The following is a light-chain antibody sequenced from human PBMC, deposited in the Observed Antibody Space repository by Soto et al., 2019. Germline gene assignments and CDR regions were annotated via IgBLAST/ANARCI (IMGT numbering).Light chain of an antibody. V-gene: IGKV3-11*01. CDR3: QQRTSWPVT. J-gene: IGKJ4*01. CDR2: DAS. CDR1: QSVSSY. Sequence: EIVLTQSPATLSLSPGERATLSCRASQSVSSYLVWYQQKPGQAPRVHISDASNRATGIPARFSGSGSGTDFTLTIGSLEPEDFAVYYCQQRTSWPVTFGGGTKVVIK.